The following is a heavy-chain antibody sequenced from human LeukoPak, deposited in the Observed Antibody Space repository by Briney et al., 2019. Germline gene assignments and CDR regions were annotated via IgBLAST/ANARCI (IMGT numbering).Heavy chain of an antibody. CDR2: IYNSGKT. V-gene: IGHV4-39*01. Sequence: SETLSLTCTVSGGSLSSGSYYWGWIRQPPGKGLEWIGNIYNSGKTDYNPSLKSRVSISVDTSKNQFSLKLTSVTAADTAVFYCARLLRGGNSGYWCDSWGQGTLLTASS. CDR1: GGSLSSGSYY. D-gene: IGHD4-23*01. CDR3: ARLLRGGNSGYWCDS. J-gene: IGHJ5*01.